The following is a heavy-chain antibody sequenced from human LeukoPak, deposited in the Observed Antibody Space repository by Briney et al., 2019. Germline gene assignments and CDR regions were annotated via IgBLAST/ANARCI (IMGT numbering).Heavy chain of an antibody. D-gene: IGHD3-22*01. J-gene: IGHJ4*02. Sequence: GGTLRLSCAASGFIFSSHGMNWVRQAPGKGLEWVSGISPSGDITYYADSVKGRFTISRDNSKNTVYLQMDSLRFEDAAVYYCARAGYYDSSGFNNFDYWGQGTLVTVSS. CDR1: GFIFSSHG. CDR2: ISPSGDIT. V-gene: IGHV3-23*01. CDR3: ARAGYYDSSGFNNFDY.